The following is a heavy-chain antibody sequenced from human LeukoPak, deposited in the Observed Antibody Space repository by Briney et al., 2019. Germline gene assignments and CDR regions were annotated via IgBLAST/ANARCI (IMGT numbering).Heavy chain of an antibody. CDR3: ASSSGLYGRTRFDN. D-gene: IGHD3-22*01. CDR2: FYKSGNK. V-gene: IGHV4-39*01. Sequence: SETLSLTCNVSGDSITRSTYYWAWIRQTPGKTLEYIGSFYKSGNKYYNPSVKSRVTISVDSSKNQFSLHLTSVTDADTAVYCCASSSGLYGRTRFDNWGQGSLVTVSS. CDR1: GDSITRSTYY. J-gene: IGHJ4*02.